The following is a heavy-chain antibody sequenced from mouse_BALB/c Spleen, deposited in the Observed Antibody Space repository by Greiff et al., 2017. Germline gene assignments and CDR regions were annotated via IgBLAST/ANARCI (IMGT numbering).Heavy chain of an antibody. CDR2: IYPGSGST. J-gene: IGHJ4*01. CDR1: GYNFTSYW. D-gene: IGHD2-1*01. CDR3: ARYGNYYDYAMDY. Sequence: QVQLQQSGAELVRPGSSVQLSCKASGYNFTSYWINWVKLRPGQGLEWIGDIYPGSGSTNYNEKFKSKATLTVDTSSSTAYMQLSSLASEDSALNYGARYGNYYDYAMDYWGKGTAVTGSS. V-gene: IGHV1-55*01.